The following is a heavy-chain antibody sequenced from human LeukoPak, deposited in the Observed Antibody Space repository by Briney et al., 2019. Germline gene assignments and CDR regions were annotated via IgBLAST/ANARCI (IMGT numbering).Heavy chain of an antibody. CDR2: ISSSGNII. CDR3: ARADYYDSGSFYPLNF. CDR1: GFTFSDYG. J-gene: IGHJ4*02. D-gene: IGHD3-10*01. V-gene: IGHV3-21*01. Sequence: GGTLRLSCAASGFTFSDYGMNWVRQAPGKGLEWVSSISSSGNIIYYADSVRGRFTISRDNAKNSLYLQMNSLRAEDTAVFYCARADYYDSGSFYPLNFWGQGTLVTVSS.